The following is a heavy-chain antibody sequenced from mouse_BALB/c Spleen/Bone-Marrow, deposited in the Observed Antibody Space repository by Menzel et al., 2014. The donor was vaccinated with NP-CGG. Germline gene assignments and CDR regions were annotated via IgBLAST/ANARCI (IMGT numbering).Heavy chain of an antibody. CDR1: GFTFSSYY. D-gene: IGHD1-2*01. V-gene: IGHV5-6-2*01. Sequence: EVMLVESGGGLVKLGGSLKLSCAASGFTFSSYYMSWVHQTPEKRLELVATINTNGGTTYYPDTVKGRFTISRGNAKNTLYLQMSSLKSEDTALYYCARHTAVWYFDVWGAGTTVTVSS. CDR2: INTNGGTT. J-gene: IGHJ1*01. CDR3: ARHTAVWYFDV.